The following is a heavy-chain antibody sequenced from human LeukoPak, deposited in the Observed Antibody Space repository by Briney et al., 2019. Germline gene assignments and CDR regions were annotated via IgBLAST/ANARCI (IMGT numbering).Heavy chain of an antibody. D-gene: IGHD2-2*01. CDR3: ARVGTSWGTYNWFDP. CDR1: GGSISSYY. Sequence: SETLSLTCTVSGGSISSYYWSWIRQPLGKGLEWIGYIYYSGSTNYNPSLKSRVTISVDTSKNQFSLKLSSVTAADTAVYYCARVGTSWGTYNWFDPWGQGTLVTVSS. V-gene: IGHV4-59*01. J-gene: IGHJ5*02. CDR2: IYYSGST.